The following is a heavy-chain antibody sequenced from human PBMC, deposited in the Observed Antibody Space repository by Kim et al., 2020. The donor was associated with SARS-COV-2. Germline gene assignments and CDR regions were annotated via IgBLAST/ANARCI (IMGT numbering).Heavy chain of an antibody. CDR3: ARAPGWGGDYYYYYMDV. Sequence: ASVKVSCKASGYTFTSYAMHWVRQAPGQRLEWMGWINAGNGNTKYSQKFQGRVTITRDTSASTAYMELSSLRSEDTAVYYCARAPGWGGDYYYYYMDVWGKGTTVTVSS. D-gene: IGHD3-10*01. CDR1: GYTFTSYA. CDR2: INAGNGNT. J-gene: IGHJ6*03. V-gene: IGHV1-3*01.